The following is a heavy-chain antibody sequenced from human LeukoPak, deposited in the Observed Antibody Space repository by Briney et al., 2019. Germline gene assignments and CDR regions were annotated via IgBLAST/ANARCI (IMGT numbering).Heavy chain of an antibody. Sequence: GGSLRLCCAASGFTFSSYAMNWVRQAPGKGLEWVSAISGSGGSTYYADSVKGRFTISRDNSKNTLCLQMNSLRAEDTAVYYCAKAYSSGCLDYWGQGTLVTVSS. CDR2: ISGSGGST. D-gene: IGHD6-19*01. CDR3: AKAYSSGCLDY. J-gene: IGHJ4*02. CDR1: GFTFSSYA. V-gene: IGHV3-23*01.